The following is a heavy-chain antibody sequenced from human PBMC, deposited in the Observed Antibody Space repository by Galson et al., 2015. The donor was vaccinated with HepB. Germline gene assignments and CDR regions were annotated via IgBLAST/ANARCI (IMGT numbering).Heavy chain of an antibody. Sequence: SLRLSCAASGFTFSSYDMHWVRHPTGKGLEWVSAIGTVGDTYYPGSVKGRFTISRENAKNSLYLQMNSLRAGDTAVYYCARAIQVGATSQGFDYWGQGTLVTVSS. J-gene: IGHJ4*02. CDR2: IGTVGDT. CDR1: GFTFSSYD. D-gene: IGHD1-26*01. CDR3: ARAIQVGATSQGFDY. V-gene: IGHV3-13*01.